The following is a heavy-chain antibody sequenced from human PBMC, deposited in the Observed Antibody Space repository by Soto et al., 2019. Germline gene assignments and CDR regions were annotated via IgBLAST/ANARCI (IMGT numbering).Heavy chain of an antibody. V-gene: IGHV1-18*01. CDR2: ISAYNGNK. CDR3: ARYVSALNLGIAAAGSHFDY. J-gene: IGHJ4*02. D-gene: IGHD6-13*01. Sequence: ASVKVSCKASGYTFTSYGISWVRQAPGQGLEWMGWISAYNGNKNYAQKLKGRVTMTTDTSTSTAYMELRSLRSDDTAVYYCARYVSALNLGIAAAGSHFDYWGQGTQVTVSS. CDR1: GYTFTSYG.